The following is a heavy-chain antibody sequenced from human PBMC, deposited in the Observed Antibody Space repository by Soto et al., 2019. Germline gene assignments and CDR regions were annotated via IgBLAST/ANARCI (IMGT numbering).Heavy chain of an antibody. Sequence: SVKVSCKSSVCTFTGYYMHWVRQAAGQGLEWMGWINPNSGGTNYAQKFQGRVTMTRDTSISTAYMVLSRLRSDDTVVYYCARELYSGSYHYYYYYGMDVWGQGTTVTVSS. CDR3: ARELYSGSYHYYYYYGMDV. CDR1: VCTFTGYY. J-gene: IGHJ6*02. D-gene: IGHD1-26*01. CDR2: INPNSGGT. V-gene: IGHV1-2*02.